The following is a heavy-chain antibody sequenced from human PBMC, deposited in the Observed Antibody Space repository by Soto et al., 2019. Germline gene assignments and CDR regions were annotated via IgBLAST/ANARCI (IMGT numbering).Heavy chain of an antibody. CDR2: INPSGDST. D-gene: IGHD6-6*01. V-gene: IGHV3-23*01. CDR3: AKRPKAGRPVDV. J-gene: IGHJ6*04. Sequence: EVQLSESGGGLVQPGGSLRLSCAASGFTFRSYSMSWVRQAPGKGLEWVSAINPSGDSTYYADSVKRRLTISRDISKNPVYLQINSLRAEDTAIYYCAKRPKAGRPVDVWGKGTTVTVSS. CDR1: GFTFRSYS.